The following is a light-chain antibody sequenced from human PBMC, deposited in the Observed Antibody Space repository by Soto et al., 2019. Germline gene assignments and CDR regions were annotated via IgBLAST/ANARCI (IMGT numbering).Light chain of an antibody. V-gene: IGKV1-12*02. CDR3: PQTDSFPFT. CDR2: AAS. Sequence: DVQMSQSPSSVSASVGDRVTIACRASLGISGWLAWYQQKPGKAPKLLIYAASSLQTGVPSRFTGSGSGTDFTLTISSLQPEDFATYYCPQTDSFPFTFGPGTKVDI. CDR1: LGISGW. J-gene: IGKJ3*01.